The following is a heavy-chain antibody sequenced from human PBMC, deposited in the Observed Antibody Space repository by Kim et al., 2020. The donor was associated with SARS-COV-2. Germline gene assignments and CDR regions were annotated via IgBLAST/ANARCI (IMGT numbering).Heavy chain of an antibody. J-gene: IGHJ6*02. CDR1: YV. Sequence: YVGNCGGQVPGQGLEWMRWFDPDSGVSTYAQGFTGRFPLASDTAGKTAYLELSSLKTDDTAIYYCAGTGDKYCVELWGQGTTVT. D-gene: IGHD1-1*01. CDR3: AGTGDKYCVEL. V-gene: IGHV7-4-1*02. CDR2: FDPDSGVS.